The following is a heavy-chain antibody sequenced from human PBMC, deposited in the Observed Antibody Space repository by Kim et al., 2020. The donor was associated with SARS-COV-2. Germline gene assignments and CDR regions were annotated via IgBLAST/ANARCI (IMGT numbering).Heavy chain of an antibody. J-gene: IGHJ4*02. D-gene: IGHD3-16*01. Sequence: GGSLRLSCAASGFTFRSDWMHWVRQAPGKGLVWVSRINGDGRTTTYTDSVRDRFTISRDNAKNTVYLQMNSLRGEDTAMYYCVRALGGLDDWGQGTLVTV. CDR1: GFTFRSDW. CDR3: VRALGGLDD. V-gene: IGHV3-74*03. CDR2: INGDGRTT.